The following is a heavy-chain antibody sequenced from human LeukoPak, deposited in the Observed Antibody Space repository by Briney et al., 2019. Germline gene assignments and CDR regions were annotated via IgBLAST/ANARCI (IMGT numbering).Heavy chain of an antibody. CDR2: INPNSGDT. J-gene: IGHJ4*02. CDR1: GYTFTGYY. V-gene: IGHV1-2*02. CDR3: ARDKIVGATHFDY. Sequence: ASVKVSYKASGYTFTGYYVHWVRQAPGQGLEWMGWINPNSGDTNSAQNFQGRGTMTRDTSITTAYMELSRLRSDDTAVYYCARDKIVGATHFDYWGQGTLVTVSS. D-gene: IGHD1-26*01.